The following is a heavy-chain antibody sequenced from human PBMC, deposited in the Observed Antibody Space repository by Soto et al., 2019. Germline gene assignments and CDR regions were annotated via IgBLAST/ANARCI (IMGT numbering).Heavy chain of an antibody. Sequence: ALVKVSCKASGCTFTSYGISWVRQAPGQGLEWMGWISAYNGNTNYAQKLQGRVTMTTDTSTSTAYMELRSLRSDDTAVYYCARVVGDYYDSSGYVDYWGQGTLVTVSS. J-gene: IGHJ4*02. V-gene: IGHV1-18*01. CDR3: ARVVGDYYDSSGYVDY. D-gene: IGHD3-22*01. CDR2: ISAYNGNT. CDR1: GCTFTSYG.